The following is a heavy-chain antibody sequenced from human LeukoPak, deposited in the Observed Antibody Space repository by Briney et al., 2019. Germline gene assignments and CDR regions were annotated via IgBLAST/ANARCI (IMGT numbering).Heavy chain of an antibody. D-gene: IGHD3-22*01. CDR2: INHSGST. Sequence: SETLSLTCAVYGGSFSGYYWSWIRQPPGKGLEWIGEINHSGSTNYNPSLKSRVTISVDTSKNQFSLKLSSVTAADTAVYYCARERKYDSSGYTSSPSAFDIWGQGTMVTVSS. CDR1: GGSFSGYY. J-gene: IGHJ3*02. CDR3: ARERKYDSSGYTSSPSAFDI. V-gene: IGHV4-34*01.